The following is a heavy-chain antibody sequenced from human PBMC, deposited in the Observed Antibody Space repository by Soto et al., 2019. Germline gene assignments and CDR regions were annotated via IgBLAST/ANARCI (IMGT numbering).Heavy chain of an antibody. CDR2: IYYSGHT. D-gene: IGHD1-1*01. V-gene: IGHV4-30-4*01. Sequence: QVQLQESGPGLVKPSQTLSLTCTVSGDSINNGDYYWSWIRQPPGKGLEWIGYIYYSGHTNYNAPLKSRLTISXXTXKXXFSLKLSSVTAADTAVYYCARVKTTRRQEGNWFDPWGQGTLVTVSS. CDR3: ARVKTTRRQEGNWFDP. J-gene: IGHJ5*02. CDR1: GDSINNGDYY.